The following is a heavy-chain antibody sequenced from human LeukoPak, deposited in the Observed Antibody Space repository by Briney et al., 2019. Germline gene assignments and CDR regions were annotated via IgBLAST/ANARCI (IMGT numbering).Heavy chain of an antibody. Sequence: PGGSLRLSCAASGFTFTNAWMTWVRQAPGKGLEWVGRIKSKGDGETTDYAAPVKGRFTMSRDDSEDTLYLQMNSLKAEDTAVYYCATDLGLTMIRGVIVHWGQGALVTVSS. V-gene: IGHV3-15*01. CDR2: IKSKGDGETT. CDR3: ATDLGLTMIRGVIVH. D-gene: IGHD3-10*01. CDR1: GFTFTNAW. J-gene: IGHJ4*02.